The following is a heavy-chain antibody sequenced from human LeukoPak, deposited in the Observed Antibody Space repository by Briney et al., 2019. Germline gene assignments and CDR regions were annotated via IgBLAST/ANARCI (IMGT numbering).Heavy chain of an antibody. CDR1: GFTFSNSA. Sequence: GSLSLSCEVSGFTFSNSAMSWVRQPPGKGLEWLSSISISGDKILYADSVKGRFTISRDNSKNTLYPQMNSLRDEDTAVYYCAKEIRPNDYWGQGTLVIVSS. V-gene: IGHV3-23*01. CDR2: ISISGDKI. CDR3: AKEIRPNDY. J-gene: IGHJ4*02.